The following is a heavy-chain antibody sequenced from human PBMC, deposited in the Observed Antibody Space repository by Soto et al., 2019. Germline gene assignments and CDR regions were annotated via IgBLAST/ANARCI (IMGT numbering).Heavy chain of an antibody. CDR1: GFTFSSNG. V-gene: IGHV3-33*01. CDR2: IGYDGSNI. D-gene: IGHD3-22*01. CDR3: ATYYYDSSGCFAY. J-gene: IGHJ4*02. Sequence: QVQLVESGGRVVLPGTSLRLSCVTSGFTFSSNGMHWVRQAPGKGLEWVAVIGYDGSNIYYADSVKGRFTISRDNSKRTLFLQMYILRAEDSAVYYCATYYYDSSGCFAYWGQGTLVTVSS.